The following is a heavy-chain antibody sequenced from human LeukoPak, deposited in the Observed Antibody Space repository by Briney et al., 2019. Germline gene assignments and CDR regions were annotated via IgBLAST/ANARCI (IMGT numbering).Heavy chain of an antibody. Sequence: GGSLRLSCAASGFTFSSYSMNWVRQAPGKGLEWVSSISSSSGYIYYADSVKGRFTISRDNAKNSLYLQMNSLRAEDMALYYCAKAYSYGAFDIWGQGTMVTVSS. CDR3: AKAYSYGAFDI. CDR2: ISSSSGYI. J-gene: IGHJ3*02. V-gene: IGHV3-21*04. D-gene: IGHD5-18*01. CDR1: GFTFSSYS.